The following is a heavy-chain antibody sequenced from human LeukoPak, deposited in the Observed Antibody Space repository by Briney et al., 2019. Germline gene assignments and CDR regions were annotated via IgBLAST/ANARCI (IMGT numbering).Heavy chain of an antibody. CDR2: IYYSGST. Sequence: SETLSLTCTVSGVSISSYYWSWIWQPPGKGLEWIGYIYYSGSTNYNPSLKSRVTISVDTSKNQFSLKLSSVTAADTAVYYCARDPYYYYGMDVWGQGTTVTVSS. J-gene: IGHJ6*02. V-gene: IGHV4-59*01. CDR3: ARDPYYYYGMDV. CDR1: GVSISSYY.